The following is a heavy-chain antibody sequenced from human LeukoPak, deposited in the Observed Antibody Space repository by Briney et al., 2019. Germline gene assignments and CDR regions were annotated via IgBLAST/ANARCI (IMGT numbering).Heavy chain of an antibody. CDR3: ARDAPRGSSSSYLYYYGMDV. Sequence: VAAVKVSCKASGGTFSSYAISGVRQAPGQGLEGMGGIIPIFGTANYAQKFQGRVTITADKSTSTAYMELSSLRSEDTAVYYCARDAPRGSSSSYLYYYGMDVWGKGTTVTVSS. D-gene: IGHD6-13*01. V-gene: IGHV1-69*06. J-gene: IGHJ6*04. CDR2: IIPIFGTA. CDR1: GGTFSSYA.